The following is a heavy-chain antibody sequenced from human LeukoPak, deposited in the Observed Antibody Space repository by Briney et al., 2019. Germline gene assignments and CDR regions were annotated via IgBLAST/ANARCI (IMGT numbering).Heavy chain of an antibody. CDR2: IYYTGTT. J-gene: IGHJ4*02. CDR1: GDSISSYY. CDR3: ARRLTTGTIDY. V-gene: IGHV4-59*08. Sequence: PSETLSLTCTVSGDSISSYYWSWSRQPPGKRLEWIGYIYYTGTTNYNPSLKSRLTISVDTSKSQFSLRLSSVTAADTAVYCCARRLTTGTIDYWGQGTLVTVSS. D-gene: IGHD1-7*01.